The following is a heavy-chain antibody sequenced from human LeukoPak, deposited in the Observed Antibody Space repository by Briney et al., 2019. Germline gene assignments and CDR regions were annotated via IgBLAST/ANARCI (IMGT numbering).Heavy chain of an antibody. CDR3: ARDWAWGGFDH. CDR2: ISSSGSTI. Sequence: PGGSLRLSCAASGFTFSKFPMGWVRQAPGKGLEWVSYISSSGSTIYYADSVKGRFTISRDNARNTLYLQMDSLRVDDTAVYYCARDWAWGGFDHWGQGTLVTVSS. CDR1: GFTFSKFP. J-gene: IGHJ4*02. V-gene: IGHV3-11*04. D-gene: IGHD3-16*01.